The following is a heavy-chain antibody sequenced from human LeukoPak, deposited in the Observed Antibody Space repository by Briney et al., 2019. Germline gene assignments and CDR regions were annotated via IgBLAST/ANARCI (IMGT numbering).Heavy chain of an antibody. J-gene: IGHJ1*01. V-gene: IGHV3-21*01. D-gene: IGHD3-22*01. CDR3: ASPKHYYDSSGSPWYFQH. CDR1: GFTFSSYS. Sequence: GGSLRLSCAASGFTFSSYSMNWVRQAPGKGLEWVSSISSSSYIYYADSVKGRFTISRDNAKNSLYLQMNSLRAEDTAVYYCASPKHYYDSSGSPWYFQHWGQGTLLTVSS. CDR2: ISSSSYI.